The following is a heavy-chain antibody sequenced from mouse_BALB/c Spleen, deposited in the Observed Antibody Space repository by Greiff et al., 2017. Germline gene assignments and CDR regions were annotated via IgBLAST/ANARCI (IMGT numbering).Heavy chain of an antibody. Sequence: EVKLMESGPGLVKPSQSLSLTCSVTGYSITSGYYWNWIRQFPGNKLEWMGYISYDGSNNYNPSLKNRISITRDTSKNQFFLKLNSVTTEDTATYYCAREGMGSGDYWGQGTTLTVSS. J-gene: IGHJ2*01. CDR3: AREGMGSGDY. V-gene: IGHV3-6*01. CDR2: ISYDGSN. CDR1: GYSITSGYY.